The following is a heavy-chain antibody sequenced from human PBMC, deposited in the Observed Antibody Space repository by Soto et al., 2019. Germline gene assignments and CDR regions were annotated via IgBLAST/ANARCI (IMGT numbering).Heavy chain of an antibody. Sequence: QVQLVESGGGVVQPGRSLRLSCAASGFTFSSYGMHWVRQAPGKGVEWVAVISYDGSNKYYADSVKGRFTISRDNSKNTLYLQMNSLRAEDTAVYYCAKQVRRVSYFDYWGQGTLVTVSS. V-gene: IGHV3-30*18. D-gene: IGHD3-10*01. CDR2: ISYDGSNK. CDR3: AKQVRRVSYFDY. J-gene: IGHJ4*02. CDR1: GFTFSSYG.